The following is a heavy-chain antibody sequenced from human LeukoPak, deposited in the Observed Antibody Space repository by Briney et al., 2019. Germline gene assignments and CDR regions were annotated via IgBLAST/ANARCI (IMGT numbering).Heavy chain of an antibody. CDR1: GFSVSDHY. V-gene: IGHV3-53*01. J-gene: IGHJ3*02. CDR3: AKADINRLTTVTAFDI. D-gene: IGHD4-17*01. CDR2: IFADDLT. Sequence: GGSLRLSCVVSGFSVSDHYMSWVRQAPGKGLQWLSVIFADDLTYYEDSVKGRFTTSRDRSQNTLYLQMNSLRAEDTAVYYCAKADINRLTTVTAFDIWGQGTMVTVSS.